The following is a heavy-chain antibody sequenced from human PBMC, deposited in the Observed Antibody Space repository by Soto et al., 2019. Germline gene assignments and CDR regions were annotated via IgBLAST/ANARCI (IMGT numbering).Heavy chain of an antibody. CDR2: INNDESNT. V-gene: IGHV3-74*01. CDR1: GFSFSSYW. D-gene: IGHD2-8*01. CDR3: ARGRGYYTNAVCPNHYFDY. J-gene: IGHJ4*02. Sequence: GESLTLSCSASGFSFSSYWMHWVRQRPGKGLVWVSRINNDESNTNYADSVRGRFTISRDTTNNTQYLQMNSLRAAAAAVYYCARGRGYYTNAVCPNHYFDYWGQGTPVTVSS.